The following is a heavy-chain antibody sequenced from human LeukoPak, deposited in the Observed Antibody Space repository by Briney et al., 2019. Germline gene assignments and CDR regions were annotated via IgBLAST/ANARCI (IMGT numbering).Heavy chain of an antibody. CDR1: GFTFSSYA. D-gene: IGHD6-13*01. Sequence: GGSLRLSCAASGFTFSSYAMSWVRQAPGKGLEWVSAISGRGGSTYYADSVKGRFTISRDNSKNMLYLQMNSLRAEDTAVYYCANGAGIASYFDSWGQGTLVTVSS. V-gene: IGHV3-23*01. CDR3: ANGAGIASYFDS. J-gene: IGHJ4*02. CDR2: ISGRGGST.